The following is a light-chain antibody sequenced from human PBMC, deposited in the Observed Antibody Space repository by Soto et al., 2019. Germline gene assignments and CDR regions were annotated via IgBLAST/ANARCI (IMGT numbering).Light chain of an antibody. J-gene: IGKJ1*01. CDR2: KAS. CDR1: QNLNSW. Sequence: DLQMTQSPSTLSASVGDRVTITCRASQNLNSWLAWYQQKPGKAPKLLIYKASSLESGVPSRFSGSGSGTEFTLTINSLQPDDFAIYYCQQYNSYSSGTFGQGTKVEIK. V-gene: IGKV1-5*03. CDR3: QQYNSYSSGT.